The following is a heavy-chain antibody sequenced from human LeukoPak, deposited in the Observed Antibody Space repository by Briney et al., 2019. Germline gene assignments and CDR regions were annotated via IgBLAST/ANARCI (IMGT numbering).Heavy chain of an antibody. D-gene: IGHD1-26*01. CDR2: ITDSGGTT. V-gene: IGHV3-23*01. CDR3: AKLWRGSYPRYFDY. Sequence: PGESLRLSCAASVFTFRSYAMSGVRQAPGEGREGVSVITDSGGTTFYADSVKGRFTISRDNSKNTLYLQMNSLSGEDSAIYYCAKLWRGSYPRYFDYWGQGALVTVSS. J-gene: IGHJ4*02. CDR1: VFTFRSYA.